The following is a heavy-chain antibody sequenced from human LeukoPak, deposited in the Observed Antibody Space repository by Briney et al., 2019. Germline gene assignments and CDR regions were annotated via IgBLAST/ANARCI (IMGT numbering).Heavy chain of an antibody. V-gene: IGHV3-66*01. Sequence: PGGSLRLSCAASGFTVSSNYMSWVRQAPGKGLEWVSVIYSGGSTYYADSVKGRFTISRDNSKNTLYLQMNSLRAEDTAVYYCARSRIAAAGTYGHYFDYWGQGTLVTVSS. J-gene: IGHJ4*02. CDR3: ARSRIAAAGTYGHYFDY. D-gene: IGHD6-13*01. CDR1: GFTVSSNY. CDR2: IYSGGST.